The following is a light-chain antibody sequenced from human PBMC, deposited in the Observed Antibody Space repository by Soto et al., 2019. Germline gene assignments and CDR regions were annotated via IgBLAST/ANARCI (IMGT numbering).Light chain of an antibody. CDR3: QQYNNWNT. V-gene: IGKV3-15*01. J-gene: IGKJ2*01. CDR2: GAS. Sequence: EIVMTQSPATLSVSPGERATLSCRASQSVSSNLAWYQQKPGQAPRLLIYGASTRATGIPARFSGSVSGTEFTLTISSLQSEDFAVYYCQQYNNWNTFGQGTKLEIK. CDR1: QSVSSN.